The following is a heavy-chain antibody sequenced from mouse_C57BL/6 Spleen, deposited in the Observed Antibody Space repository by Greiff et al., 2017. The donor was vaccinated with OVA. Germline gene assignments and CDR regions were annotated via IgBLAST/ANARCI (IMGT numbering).Heavy chain of an antibody. J-gene: IGHJ4*01. V-gene: IGHV1-81*01. CDR2: IYPRSGNT. D-gene: IGHD2-1*01. CDR1: GYTFTSYG. CDR3: AIAGNYDAMDY. Sequence: VQRVESGAELARPGASVKLSCKASGYTFTSYGISWVKQRTGQGLEWIGEIYPRSGNTYYNEKFKGKATLTADKSSSTAYMELRSLTSEDSAVYFCAIAGNYDAMDYWGQGTSVTVSS.